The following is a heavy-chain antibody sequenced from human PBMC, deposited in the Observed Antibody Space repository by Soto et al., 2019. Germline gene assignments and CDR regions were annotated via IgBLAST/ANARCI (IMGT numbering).Heavy chain of an antibody. D-gene: IGHD3-9*01. CDR2: INHSGST. J-gene: IGHJ5*02. CDR1: GGSFSGYY. Sequence: PSETLSLTCAVYGGSFSGYYWSWIRQPPGKGLEWIGEINHSGSTNYNPSLKSRVTISVDTSKNQFSLKLSSVTAADTAVYYCAREEGDILTGSTVWVWFDPRGQGTLVTVSS. CDR3: AREEGDILTGSTVWVWFDP. V-gene: IGHV4-34*01.